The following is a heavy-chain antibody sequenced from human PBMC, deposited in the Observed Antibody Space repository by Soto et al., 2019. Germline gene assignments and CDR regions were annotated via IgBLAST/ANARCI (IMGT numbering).Heavy chain of an antibody. CDR2: LNPKSGKT. CDR3: TREVSISPKPDTFDI. CDR1: GYTLTEFF. Sequence: ASVKVSCKVSGYTLTEFFMHWVRQAPGQGLEWMGWLNPKSGKTGYAPKFQGRVTLTRDTSISTAYMELSSLRSNDTAVYFCTREVSISPKPDTFDIWGQGTMVTVSS. V-gene: IGHV1-8*01. J-gene: IGHJ3*02. D-gene: IGHD6-13*01.